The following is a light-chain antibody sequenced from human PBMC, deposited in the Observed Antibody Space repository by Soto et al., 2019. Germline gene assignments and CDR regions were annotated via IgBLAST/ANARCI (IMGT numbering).Light chain of an antibody. CDR2: DAS. CDR3: QQRSIWPWT. CDR1: QTISSNY. V-gene: IGKV3-11*01. Sequence: EIVLTPSPGTLSLSPVERATLSCRASQTISSNYLAWYQQKPGQAPRLLIYDASKRATGIPARFSGSGSGTDFTLTISSLEPEDFAVYYCQQRSIWPWTFGQGTKVDI. J-gene: IGKJ1*01.